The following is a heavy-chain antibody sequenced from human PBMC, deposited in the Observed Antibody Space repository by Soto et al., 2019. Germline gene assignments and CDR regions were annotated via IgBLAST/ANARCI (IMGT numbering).Heavy chain of an antibody. CDR3: ARGGAVVVPGAVDRHNWFDP. Sequence: SVQVSCKASGCTFSSYSFSWVRQAPGQGLEWMGRVIPILGMANYAQKFQGRVTITADKSTSTVYMEMSSLRSEDTAVYYCARGGAVVVPGAVDRHNWFDPWGQGTLVTVSS. D-gene: IGHD2-2*01. CDR1: GCTFSSYS. J-gene: IGHJ5*02. V-gene: IGHV1-69*04. CDR2: VIPILGMA.